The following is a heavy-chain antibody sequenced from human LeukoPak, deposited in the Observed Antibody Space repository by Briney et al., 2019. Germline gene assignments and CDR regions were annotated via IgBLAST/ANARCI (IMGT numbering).Heavy chain of an antibody. Sequence: GGPLRLSCAGSGFTFSHYYIVGVRQAPGKGLEWVARLRNKANSYSIEYAASVKGRFTISRDDSKNSVYLQMNSLKSEDTADYYCVRVMLGSSKFFDLWGRGTLVTVSS. CDR1: GFTFSHYY. CDR2: LRNKANSYSI. J-gene: IGHJ2*01. V-gene: IGHV3-72*01. CDR3: VRVMLGSSKFFDL. D-gene: IGHD1-26*01.